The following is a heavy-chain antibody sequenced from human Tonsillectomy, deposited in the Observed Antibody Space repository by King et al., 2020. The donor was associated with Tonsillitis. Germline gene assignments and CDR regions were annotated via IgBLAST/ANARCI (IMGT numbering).Heavy chain of an antibody. J-gene: IGHJ6*02. CDR1: GFTFSSYA. CDR3: AGEGYKYGYKSVSYYDGMDV. D-gene: IGHD5-18*01. Sequence: VQLVESGGGVVQPGRSLRLSCAASGFTFSSYAMHWVRQAPGKGLEWVAVISYDGSNKYYADSVKGRFTISRDNPKNTLYLQMNSLRAEDTAVDYCAGEGYKYGYKSVSYYDGMDVWGQGTTVTVSS. V-gene: IGHV3-30*01. CDR2: ISYDGSNK.